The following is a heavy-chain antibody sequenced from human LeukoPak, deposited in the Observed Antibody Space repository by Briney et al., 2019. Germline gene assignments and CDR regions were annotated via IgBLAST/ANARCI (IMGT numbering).Heavy chain of an antibody. J-gene: IGHJ4*02. D-gene: IGHD6-13*01. CDR2: LPDSGNA. CDR1: GDSIGTSRYF. Sequence: SETLSLTCTVSGDSIGTSRYFWAWIRQPPGKGLEWIASLPDSGNAYYSPSLRSRVSISADTSKNQLSLILNSVTAADTAVYFCARDANYRDSSSYPSAFDLWGQGTLVTVSS. CDR3: ARDANYRDSSSYPSAFDL. V-gene: IGHV4-39*07.